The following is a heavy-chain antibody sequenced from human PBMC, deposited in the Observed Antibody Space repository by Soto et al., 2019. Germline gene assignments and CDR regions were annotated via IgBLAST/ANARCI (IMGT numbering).Heavy chain of an antibody. CDR1: GGSVSSNSSA. D-gene: IGHD6-6*01. CDR3: ARDQIAARPFLRIYYYSGMDV. V-gene: IGHV6-1*01. J-gene: IGHJ6*02. CDR2: TYYRSKWYN. Sequence: SQTLSLTDAMCGGSVSSNSSAWNWIRQSPSRGLEWLGRTYYRSKWYNDYAVSVKSRITINPDTSKNQFSLQLNSVTPEDTAVYYCARDQIAARPFLRIYYYSGMDVWGQGTTVTVSS.